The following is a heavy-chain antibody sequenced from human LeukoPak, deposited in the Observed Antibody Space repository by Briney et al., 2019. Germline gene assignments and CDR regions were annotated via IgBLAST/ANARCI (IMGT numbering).Heavy chain of an antibody. D-gene: IGHD3-22*01. CDR3: ARGRLGLAYDIRRVFDY. CDR1: GYTFTSYD. J-gene: IGHJ4*02. Sequence: ASVKVSCKASGYTFTSYDINWVRQATGQGLEWMGWMNPNSGNTGYAQKFQGIVTITRNTSISTAYMELNSLRSEDTAVYYCARGRLGLAYDIRRVFDYWGKGTLVT. V-gene: IGHV1-8*03. CDR2: MNPNSGNT.